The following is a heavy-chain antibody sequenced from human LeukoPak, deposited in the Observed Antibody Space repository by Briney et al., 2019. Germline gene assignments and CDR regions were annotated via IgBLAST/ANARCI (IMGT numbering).Heavy chain of an antibody. CDR2: IYYSGST. V-gene: IGHV4-39*01. Sequence: PSETLSLTCTVSGGSISSSSYYWGWIRQPPGKGLEWIGSIYYSGSTYYNPSLKSRVTISVDTSKNQFSLKLSSVTAADTAVYYCARLCDSSSSQHYFDYWGQGTLVTVSS. CDR3: ARLCDSSSSQHYFDY. CDR1: GGSISSSSYY. J-gene: IGHJ4*02. D-gene: IGHD6-6*01.